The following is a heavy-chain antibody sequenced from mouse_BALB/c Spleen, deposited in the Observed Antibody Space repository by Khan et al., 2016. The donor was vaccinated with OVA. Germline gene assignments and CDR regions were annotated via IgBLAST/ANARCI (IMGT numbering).Heavy chain of an antibody. CDR1: GYTFTSYW. D-gene: IGHD2-1*01. CDR2: IFPGTGTT. CDR3: ARGYFGNYVFAY. V-gene: IGHV1S132*01. J-gene: IGHJ3*01. Sequence: QVQLKESGAELVKPGASVKLSCKISGYTFTSYWIQWVKQRPGQGLGWIGEIFPGTGTTYYNENFKGQATLTIDTSSNPAYMQLSSLTSEVSAVYCCARGYFGNYVFAYWGQGTLVTVAA.